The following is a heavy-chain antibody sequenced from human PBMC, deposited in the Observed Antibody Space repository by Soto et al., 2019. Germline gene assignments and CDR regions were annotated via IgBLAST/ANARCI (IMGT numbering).Heavy chain of an antibody. CDR2: IIPIFGTA. V-gene: IGHV1-69*06. J-gene: IGHJ4*02. Sequence: QVQLVQSGAEVKKPGSSVKVSCNASGGTFSSYAISWVRQAPGQGLEWMGGIIPIFGTANYAQKFQGRVTITAEKFTFTAYMELSSLRSDDTDVYYSARGRTALLFDYWGQGTLVTDSS. CDR1: GGTFSSYA. D-gene: IGHD2-21*02. CDR3: ARGRTALLFDY.